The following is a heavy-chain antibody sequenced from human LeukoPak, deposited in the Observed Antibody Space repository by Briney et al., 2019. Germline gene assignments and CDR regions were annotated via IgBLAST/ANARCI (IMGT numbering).Heavy chain of an antibody. CDR1: GCTFSNYP. Sequence: GGSLRLSCSASGCTFSNYPMLWVRQAPGKGLEYVSAISTNGGSTYYADSVKGRFTISRDNSKNTLYLQMSSLRAEDTAVYYCANWGTSHYWGQGTLVTVSS. CDR2: ISTNGGST. D-gene: IGHD7-27*01. CDR3: ANWGTSHY. V-gene: IGHV3-64D*09. J-gene: IGHJ4*02.